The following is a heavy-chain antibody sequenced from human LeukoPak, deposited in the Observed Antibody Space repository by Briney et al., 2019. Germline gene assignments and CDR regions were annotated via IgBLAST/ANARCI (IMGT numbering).Heavy chain of an antibody. CDR3: ARGSVVLGLDV. CDR2: VVPNSGVT. Sequence: ASVKVSCKASGYTFTSYYMHWVRQAPGQGLEWMGWVVPNSGVTNYAQKFQGRVTMTRDTSISTAYMELSRVTSGDSAIYFCARGSVVLGLDVWGQGTTVTVSS. D-gene: IGHD2-21*01. CDR1: GYTFTSYY. J-gene: IGHJ6*02. V-gene: IGHV1-2*02.